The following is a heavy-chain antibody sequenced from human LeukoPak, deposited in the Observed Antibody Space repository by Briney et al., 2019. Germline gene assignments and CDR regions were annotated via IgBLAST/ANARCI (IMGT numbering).Heavy chain of an antibody. D-gene: IGHD5-18*01. V-gene: IGHV4-59*08. CDR2: IYYSGGT. CDR3: ARAARGYSYGPHDY. CDR1: GGSISSYY. Sequence: SETLSLTCTVSGGSISSYYWSWIRQPPGKGLEWIGYIYYSGGTNYNPFLKSRVTISVDTSKNQFSLKLSSVTAADTAVYYCARAARGYSYGPHDYWGQGTLVTVSS. J-gene: IGHJ4*02.